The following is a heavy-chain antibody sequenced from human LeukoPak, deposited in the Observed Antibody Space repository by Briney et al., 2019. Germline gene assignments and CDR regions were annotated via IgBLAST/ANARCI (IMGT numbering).Heavy chain of an antibody. V-gene: IGHV3-21*01. CDR2: ISSSSSYI. CDR3: ARDLSDSSPYDY. Sequence: GGPLRLSCAASGFIFSTYDMHWVRQAAGKGLEWVSSISSSSSYIYYADSVKGRFTISRDNAKNSLYLQMNSLRAEDTAVYYCARDLSDSSPYDYWGQGTLVTVSS. D-gene: IGHD3-22*01. CDR1: GFIFSTYD. J-gene: IGHJ4*02.